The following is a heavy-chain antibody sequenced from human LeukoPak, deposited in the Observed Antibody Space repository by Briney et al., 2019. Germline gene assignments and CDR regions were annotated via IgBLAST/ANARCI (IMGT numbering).Heavy chain of an antibody. CDR2: ISWNGDNI. CDR3: ARGFGSSWYNWFDP. CDR1: GFTFRNYA. J-gene: IGHJ5*02. V-gene: IGHV3-9*01. D-gene: IGHD6-13*01. Sequence: GTSLRLSCAASGFTFRNYAMHWVRQVPGKGPEWVSGISWNGDNIAYADSVKGRFTISRDNAKNSLYLQMNSLRAEDTAVYYCARGFGSSWYNWFDPWGQGTRVTVSS.